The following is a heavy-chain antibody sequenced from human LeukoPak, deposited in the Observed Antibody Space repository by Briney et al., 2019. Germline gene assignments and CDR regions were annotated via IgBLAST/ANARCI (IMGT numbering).Heavy chain of an antibody. D-gene: IGHD2-15*01. V-gene: IGHV4-30-2*01. CDR2: IYHSGGT. Sequence: KPSETLSLTCAVSGGSISSGGYSWSWIRQPPGKGLEWIGYIYHSGGTYYNPSLKSRVTISVDTSKNQFSLKLSSVTAADTAVYYCARLVVAARGFFDYWGQGTLVTVSS. J-gene: IGHJ4*02. CDR3: ARLVVAARGFFDY. CDR1: GGSISSGGYS.